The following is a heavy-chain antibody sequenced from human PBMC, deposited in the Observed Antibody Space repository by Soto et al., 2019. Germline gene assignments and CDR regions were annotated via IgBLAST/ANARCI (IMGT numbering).Heavy chain of an antibody. CDR1: GYTFTGYY. CDR2: INPNSGGT. D-gene: IGHD6-6*01. V-gene: IGHV1-2*02. J-gene: IGHJ5*02. Sequence: QVQLVQSGAEVKKPGASVKVSCKASGYTFTGYYMHWVRQAPGQGLEWMGWINPNSGGTNYAQKLQGRVTMTRDTSISTAYMELSRLRSDDTAVYYCARAYSSSSHNWFDPWGQGTLVTVSS. CDR3: ARAYSSSSHNWFDP.